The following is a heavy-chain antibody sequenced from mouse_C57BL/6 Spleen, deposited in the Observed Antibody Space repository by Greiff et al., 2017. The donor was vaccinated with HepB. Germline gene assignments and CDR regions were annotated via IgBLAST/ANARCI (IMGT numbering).Heavy chain of an antibody. CDR2: INPNNGGT. V-gene: IGHV1-18*01. J-gene: IGHJ1*03. D-gene: IGHD2-13*01. Sequence: VQLQQSGPELVKPGASVKIPCKASGYTFTDYNMDWVKQSHGKSLEWIGDINPNNGGTIYNQKFKGKATLTVDKSSSTAYMELRSLTSEDTAVYYCARLDYSYWYFDVWGTGTTVTVSS. CDR1: GYTFTDYN. CDR3: ARLDYSYWYFDV.